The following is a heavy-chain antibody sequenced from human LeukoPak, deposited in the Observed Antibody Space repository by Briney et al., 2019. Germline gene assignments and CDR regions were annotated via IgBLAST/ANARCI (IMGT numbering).Heavy chain of an antibody. D-gene: IGHD3-22*01. CDR3: ATVITMIADVKMGAFDI. CDR2: MNPNSGNT. J-gene: IGHJ3*02. CDR1: GYTFTSYD. Sequence: ASVKVSCKASGYTFTSYDINWVRQATGQGLEWMGWMNPNSGNTGHAQKFQGRVTMTRNTSISTAYMELSSLRSEDTAVYYCATVITMIADVKMGAFDIWGQGTMVTVSS. V-gene: IGHV1-8*01.